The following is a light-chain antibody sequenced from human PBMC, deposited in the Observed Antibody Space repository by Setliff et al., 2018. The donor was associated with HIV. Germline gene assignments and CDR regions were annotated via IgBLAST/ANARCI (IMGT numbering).Light chain of an antibody. V-gene: IGLV2-14*03. Sequence: QSALAQPASVSGSPGQSITISCTGTSSDIAIYNFVSWYQHHPGKAPKLIIYDVSNRPSGVSNRFSGSKSGNTASLTISGLQAEDEADYYFSSYTSSSTLGFGTGTKVTVL. CDR3: SSYTSSSTLG. CDR2: DVS. J-gene: IGLJ1*01. CDR1: SSDIAIYNF.